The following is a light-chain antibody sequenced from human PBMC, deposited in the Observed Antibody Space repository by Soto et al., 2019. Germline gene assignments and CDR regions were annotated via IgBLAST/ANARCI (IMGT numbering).Light chain of an antibody. V-gene: IGKV1-27*01. Sequence: DIQMTQSPSSLSASVGDRVTITCRARQGISNYLAWYQQNPGKVPKLLIYAASTLQSGVPSRFSGSGSGTDFTLTISSLQSEDVATYYCQKYNSAPRTFGQGTKVEIK. J-gene: IGKJ1*01. CDR1: QGISNY. CDR3: QKYNSAPRT. CDR2: AAS.